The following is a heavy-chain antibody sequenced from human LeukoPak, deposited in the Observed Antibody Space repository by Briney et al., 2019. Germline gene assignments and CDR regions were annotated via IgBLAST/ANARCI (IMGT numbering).Heavy chain of an antibody. J-gene: IGHJ4*02. V-gene: IGHV1-2*06. CDR1: GYTFTGYY. D-gene: IGHD6-19*01. CDR3: ARGLAPQYSSGWYSYFDY. Sequence: ASVKVSCKASGYTFTGYYMHWVRQAPGQGLEWMERINPNSGGTNYAQKFQGRVTMTRDTSISTAYMELSRLRSDDTAVYYCARGLAPQYSSGWYSYFDYWGQGTLVTVSS. CDR2: INPNSGGT.